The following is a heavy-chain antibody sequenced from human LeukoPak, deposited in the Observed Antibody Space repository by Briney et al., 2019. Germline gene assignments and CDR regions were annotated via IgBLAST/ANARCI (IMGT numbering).Heavy chain of an antibody. CDR3: ARLTIVVVPAASYAFDI. CDR1: GGSISSYY. D-gene: IGHD2-2*01. V-gene: IGHV4-4*09. J-gene: IGHJ3*02. Sequence: SETLSLTCTVSGGSISSYYWSWIRQPPGKGLEWIGYIYTSGSTNYNPSLKSRVTISVETSKNQFSLKLSSVTAADTAVYYCARLTIVVVPAASYAFDIWGQGTMVTVSS. CDR2: IYTSGST.